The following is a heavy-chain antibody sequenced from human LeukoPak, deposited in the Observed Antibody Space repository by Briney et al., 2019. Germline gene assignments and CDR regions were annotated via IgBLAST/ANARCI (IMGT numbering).Heavy chain of an antibody. CDR3: ASRGGTAVAGAFDY. D-gene: IGHD6-19*01. V-gene: IGHV3-23*01. Sequence: GSLRLSCAASGFTFSSYAMSWVRQAPGKGLEWVSAISGSADNTYYADSVKGRFTISRDNSKNTLYLQMNSLRAEDTAVYYCASRGGTAVAGAFDYWGQGTLVTVSS. CDR1: GFTFSSYA. J-gene: IGHJ4*02. CDR2: ISGSADNT.